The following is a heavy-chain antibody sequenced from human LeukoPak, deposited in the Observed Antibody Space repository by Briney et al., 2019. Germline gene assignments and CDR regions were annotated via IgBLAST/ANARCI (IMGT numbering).Heavy chain of an antibody. CDR3: ARGDGWFGELLNFDY. Sequence: GGSLRLSCAASRFTFSSYSMNWVRQAPGKGLEWVSYITSSSSTIYYADSVKGRFTISRDNAKNSLYLQMNSLRDEDTAVYYCARGDGWFGELLNFDYWGQGTLVTVSS. D-gene: IGHD3-10*01. V-gene: IGHV3-48*02. CDR1: RFTFSSYS. J-gene: IGHJ4*02. CDR2: ITSSSSTI.